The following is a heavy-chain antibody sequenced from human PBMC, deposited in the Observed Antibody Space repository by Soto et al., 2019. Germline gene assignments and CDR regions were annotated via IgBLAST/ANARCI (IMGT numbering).Heavy chain of an antibody. CDR2: IYSGGST. J-gene: IGHJ4*02. CDR1: GFTVSSHY. Sequence: EVQLVESGGGLIQPGGSLRLSCAASGFTVSSHYMSWVRQAPGKGLEWVSVIYSGGSTYYADSVKGRFTISRVNSKNTPYLQMNRLRAEDTAVYYCARGGEYYYDSSGYFFPFDYWGQGTLFTVSS. V-gene: IGHV3-53*01. D-gene: IGHD3-22*01. CDR3: ARGGEYYYDSSGYFFPFDY.